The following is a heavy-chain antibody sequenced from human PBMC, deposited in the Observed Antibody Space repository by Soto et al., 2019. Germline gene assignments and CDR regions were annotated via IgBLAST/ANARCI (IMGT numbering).Heavy chain of an antibody. CDR1: GFTFSSYS. V-gene: IGHV3-21*01. D-gene: IGHD3-22*01. Sequence: GSLRLSCAASGFTFSSYSMNWVRQAPGKGLEWVSSISSSSSYIYYADSVKGRFTISRDNAKNSLYLQMNSLRAEDTAVYYCARDYYDSSGYYYVGYYGMDVWGQGTTVTVSS. CDR3: ARDYYDSSGYYYVGYYGMDV. CDR2: ISSSSSYI. J-gene: IGHJ6*02.